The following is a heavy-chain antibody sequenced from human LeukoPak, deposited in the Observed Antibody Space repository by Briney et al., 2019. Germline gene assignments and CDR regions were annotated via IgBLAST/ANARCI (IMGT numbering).Heavy chain of an antibody. CDR2: IDPSDSYT. CDR1: GYSFTSYW. D-gene: IGHD3-10*01. J-gene: IGHJ2*01. Sequence: LGESLRISCKGSGYSFTSYWISWVRQMPGKGLEWMGRIDPSDSYTNSSPSFQGHVTMSVDKSISTAYLQWSSLKASDTAMYYCARQGAGFWYFDLWGRGTLVTVSS. V-gene: IGHV5-10-1*01. CDR3: ARQGAGFWYFDL.